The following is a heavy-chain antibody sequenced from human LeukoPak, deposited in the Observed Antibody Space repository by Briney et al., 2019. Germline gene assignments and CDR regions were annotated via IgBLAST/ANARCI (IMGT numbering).Heavy chain of an antibody. D-gene: IGHD1-26*01. CDR1: GYRFTNYW. CDR2: IYPGDSDA. Sequence: GESLKISCKGSGYRFTNYWIGWVRQMPGKGLKWMGIIYPGDSDARYSPPFQGQVTISADKSISTAYLQWSSLKASDTAMYYCARRRDLYSGSYYPFDYWGQGTLVTVSS. CDR3: ARRRDLYSGSYYPFDY. V-gene: IGHV5-51*01. J-gene: IGHJ4*02.